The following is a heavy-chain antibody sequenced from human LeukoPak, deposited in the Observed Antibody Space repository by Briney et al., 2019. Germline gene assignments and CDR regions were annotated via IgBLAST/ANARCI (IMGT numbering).Heavy chain of an antibody. V-gene: IGHV4-34*01. CDR3: ATGRAIAVAGWFDP. D-gene: IGHD6-19*01. Sequence: PSETLSLTCAVYGGSFSGYYWSWIRQPPGKGLEWIGEINHSGSTNYNPSLKSRVTISVDTSKNQFSLKLSSVTAADTAVYYCATGRAIAVAGWFDPWGQGTLVTVSS. CDR1: GGSFSGYY. J-gene: IGHJ5*02. CDR2: INHSGST.